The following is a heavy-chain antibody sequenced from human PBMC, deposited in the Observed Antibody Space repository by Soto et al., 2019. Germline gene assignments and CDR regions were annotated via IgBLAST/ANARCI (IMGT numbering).Heavy chain of an antibody. CDR1: GFTFSNAW. D-gene: IGHD2-15*01. CDR3: TTGVVVVAATLGG. J-gene: IGHJ4*02. CDR2: IKSKTDGGTT. Sequence: EVQLVESGGGLVKPGGSLRLSCAASGFTFSNAWMNWVHQAPGKGLEWVGRIKSKTDGGTTDYAAPVKGRFTISRDDSKNTLYLQMNSLKTEDTAVYYCTTGVVVVAATLGGWGQGTLVTVSS. V-gene: IGHV3-15*07.